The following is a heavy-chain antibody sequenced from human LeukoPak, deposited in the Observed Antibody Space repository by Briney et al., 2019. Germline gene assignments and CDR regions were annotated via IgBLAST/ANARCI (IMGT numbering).Heavy chain of an antibody. CDR3: AKDGVVSGTMWRLNY. J-gene: IGHJ4*02. V-gene: IGHV3-23*01. Sequence: PGGSLRLSCAASGFTFSSYAMSWVRQAPGKGLEWVSVISGSGGSTYYADSVKGRFTISRDNSKNTLYVQMNSLRAEDTAVYYCAKDGVVSGTMWRLNYWGQGTLVTVSS. D-gene: IGHD6-19*01. CDR1: GFTFSSYA. CDR2: ISGSGGST.